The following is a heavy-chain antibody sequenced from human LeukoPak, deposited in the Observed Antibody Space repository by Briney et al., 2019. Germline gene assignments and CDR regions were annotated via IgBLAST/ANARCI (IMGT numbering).Heavy chain of an antibody. V-gene: IGHV3-30*18. Sequence: GRSLRLSCAASGFTFSSYGMHWVRQAPGKGLEWVAVISFDGSYENYGDSVKGRFTTSRDNAKNTVYLQMNSLRAEDTSVYYCAKDPGAYYFDYWGQGTLVTVSS. CDR3: AKDPGAYYFDY. CDR2: ISFDGSYE. J-gene: IGHJ4*02. CDR1: GFTFSSYG.